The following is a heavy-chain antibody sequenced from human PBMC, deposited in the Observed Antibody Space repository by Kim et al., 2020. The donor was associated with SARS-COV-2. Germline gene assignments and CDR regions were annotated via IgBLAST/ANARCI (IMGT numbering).Heavy chain of an antibody. J-gene: IGHJ5*02. CDR1: GDSVSSNSAA. V-gene: IGHV6-1*01. D-gene: IGHD2-2*03. Sequence: SQTLSLTCAISGDSVSSNSAAWNWIRQSPSRGLEWLGRTYYRSKWYNDYAVSVKSRITINPDTSKNQFSLQLNSVTPEDTAVYYCARCSGFVGYCSSTSQNWFDPWGQGTLVTVSS. CDR2: TYYRSKWYN. CDR3: ARCSGFVGYCSSTSQNWFDP.